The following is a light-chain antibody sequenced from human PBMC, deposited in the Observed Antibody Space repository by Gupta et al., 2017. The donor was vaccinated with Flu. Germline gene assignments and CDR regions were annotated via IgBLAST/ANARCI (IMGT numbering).Light chain of an antibody. CDR3: MQGLQISYS. CDR1: QSLLHTNGYNY. V-gene: IGKV2-28*01. CDR2: LGS. J-gene: IGKJ2*03. Sequence: DIIMTQSPLSLPVTPGEPASISCRSSQSLLHTNGYNYLDWYLQKPGQSPQHLIYLGSNRASGVPDRVSGSGSGTDFTLKISRVEPEDVGVYYCMQGLQISYSFGQGTKLEIK.